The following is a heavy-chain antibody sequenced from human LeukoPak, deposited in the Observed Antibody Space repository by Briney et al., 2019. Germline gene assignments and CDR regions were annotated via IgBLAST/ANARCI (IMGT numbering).Heavy chain of an antibody. V-gene: IGHV1-24*01. Sequence: ASVKVSCKVSGYTLTELSMHWVRQAPGKGLEWLGGFDPEDGETIYAQKFQGRVTMTEDTSTDTAYMELSSLRSEDTAVYYCATDSPGTTDWGIWGQGTMVTVSS. CDR1: GYTLTELS. D-gene: IGHD1-1*01. CDR3: ATDSPGTTDWGI. J-gene: IGHJ3*02. CDR2: FDPEDGET.